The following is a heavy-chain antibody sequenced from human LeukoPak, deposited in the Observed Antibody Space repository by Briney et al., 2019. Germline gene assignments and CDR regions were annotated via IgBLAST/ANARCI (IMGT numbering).Heavy chain of an antibody. CDR1: GGSISSYY. D-gene: IGHD5-18*01. J-gene: IGHJ4*02. V-gene: IGHV4-59*08. CDR2: IYFTGST. Sequence: SETLSLTCTASGGSISSYYWSWIRQPPGKGLEWIGYIYFTGSTNYNPSLKSRVTISVDTSRNQFSLKLNSVTAADTAVYYCAKHLTAMAPFDYWGQGTLVTVSS. CDR3: AKHLTAMAPFDY.